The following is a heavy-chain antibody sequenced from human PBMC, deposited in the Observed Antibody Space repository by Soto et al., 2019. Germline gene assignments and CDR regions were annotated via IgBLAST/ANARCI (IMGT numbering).Heavy chain of an antibody. CDR3: ARDLGTTIAGPPRRETYGGLDP. D-gene: IGHD3-22*01. CDR1: GGTFTYDG. Sequence: QVQLVQSGAEVKRPGSSVKLSCKASGGTFTYDGISWVRQAPGQGLEWMGGIIPIIGPATYAQKFQGRLTITAGQSTSTAYMELSSLGSEDTALYYCARDLGTTIAGPPRRETYGGLDPWGQGTLVTVSS. V-gene: IGHV1-69*01. CDR2: IIPIIGPA. J-gene: IGHJ5*02.